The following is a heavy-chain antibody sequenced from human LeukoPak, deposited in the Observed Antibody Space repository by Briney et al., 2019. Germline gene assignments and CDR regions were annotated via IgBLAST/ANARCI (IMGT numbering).Heavy chain of an antibody. V-gene: IGHV1-18*04. CDR2: ISAYNGNT. D-gene: IGHD3-16*01. Sequence: ASVKVSCKASGYTFTGYYMHWVRQAPRQRLEWIGWISAYNGNTNYAQKLQRRVTMTTDTSTSTAYMELRSLRSDGAAVYYCARDGGRGWFGPWGQGTLVTVSS. CDR1: GYTFTGYY. J-gene: IGHJ5*02. CDR3: ARDGGRGWFGP.